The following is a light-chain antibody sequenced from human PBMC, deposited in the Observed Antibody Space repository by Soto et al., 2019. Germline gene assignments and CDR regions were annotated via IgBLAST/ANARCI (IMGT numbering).Light chain of an antibody. V-gene: IGLV2-23*01. J-gene: IGLJ1*01. CDR3: CSSAPESTYV. CDR2: RGT. CDR1: SNDVGAYDS. Sequence: QSALAHPASLSESPGQSITISCTGTSNDVGAYDSVSWYQQHPHKAPQVIIYRGTQRPSGASNRFSASTSGNAASLTISGLQADDEADYFCCSSAPESTYVCGTGTKVTVL.